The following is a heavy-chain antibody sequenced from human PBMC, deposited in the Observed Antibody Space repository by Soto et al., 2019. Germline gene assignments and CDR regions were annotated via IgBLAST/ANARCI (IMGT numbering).Heavy chain of an antibody. Sequence: GASVPVSCKASCSTFTSYGIIWVRQAPGQGLEWMGWISAYNGNTNYAQKLQGRVTMTTDTSTSTAYMELRSLRSDDTAVYYCARDRLGWLPGVPVYWGQGTLVTVSS. CDR1: CSTFTSYG. V-gene: IGHV1-18*01. J-gene: IGHJ4*02. CDR2: ISAYNGNT. CDR3: ARDRLGWLPGVPVY. D-gene: IGHD5-12*01.